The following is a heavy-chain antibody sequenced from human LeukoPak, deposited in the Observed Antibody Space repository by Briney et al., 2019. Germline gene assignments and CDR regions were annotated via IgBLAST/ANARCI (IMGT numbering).Heavy chain of an antibody. D-gene: IGHD5-18*01. Sequence: GGSLRLSCAASGFTFSSYWMHWVRQAPGKGLVWVSRINSDGSSTSCADSVKGRFTISRDNAKNTLYLQMNSLRAEDTAVYYCARVHSGYSCYYYYYMDVWGKGTTVTVSS. CDR2: INSDGSST. CDR3: ARVHSGYSCYYYYYMDV. CDR1: GFTFSSYW. V-gene: IGHV3-74*01. J-gene: IGHJ6*03.